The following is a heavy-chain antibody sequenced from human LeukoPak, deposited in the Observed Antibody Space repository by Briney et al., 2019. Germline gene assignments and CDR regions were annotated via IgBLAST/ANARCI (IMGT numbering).Heavy chain of an antibody. J-gene: IGHJ4*02. Sequence: GGSLRLSCAASGFTFSSYGMHWVRQAPGKGLEWVAVIWYDGSNKYYADSVKGRFTISRDNSKNTLYLQMNSLRAEDTAVYYCARDSTPDYYDSSGYITFLPDYWGQGTLVTVSS. D-gene: IGHD3-22*01. CDR2: IWYDGSNK. CDR1: GFTFSSYG. V-gene: IGHV3-33*01. CDR3: ARDSTPDYYDSSGYITFLPDY.